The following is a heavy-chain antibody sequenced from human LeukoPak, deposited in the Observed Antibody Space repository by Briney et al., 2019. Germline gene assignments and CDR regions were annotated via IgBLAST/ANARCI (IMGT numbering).Heavy chain of an antibody. Sequence: GGSLRLSCSAAGFIFGDYAMNWFRQAPGKGLEWVGLIRSKAYGGTTEYAASVKGRFTISRVDSKSIAYLQMNSLKIEDTGLYYCTRDRPRYDYGDYRDTFDIWGQGTMVTVSS. CDR3: TRDRPRYDYGDYRDTFDI. CDR2: IRSKAYGGTT. J-gene: IGHJ3*02. D-gene: IGHD4-17*01. CDR1: GFIFGDYA. V-gene: IGHV3-49*03.